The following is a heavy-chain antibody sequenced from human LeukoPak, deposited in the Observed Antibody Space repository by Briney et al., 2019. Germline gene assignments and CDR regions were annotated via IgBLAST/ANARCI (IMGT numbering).Heavy chain of an antibody. V-gene: IGHV3-23*01. D-gene: IGHD3-3*01. J-gene: IGHJ4*02. CDR1: GFTFSSYA. Sequence: GGSLRLSCAASGFTFSSYAMSWVRQAPGKGLEWVSAIGGDAVSTYYADSVKGRFSISRDNSKNTIYLQMNSLRADDTAVYYCAKDLWKADYWGQGTLVTVSS. CDR2: IGGDAVST. CDR3: AKDLWKADY.